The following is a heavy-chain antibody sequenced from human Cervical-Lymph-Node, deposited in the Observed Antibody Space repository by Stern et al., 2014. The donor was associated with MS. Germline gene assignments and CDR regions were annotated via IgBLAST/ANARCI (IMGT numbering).Heavy chain of an antibody. CDR2: IIPIFGTT. CDR3: GRGRPATDY. V-gene: IGHV1-69*01. J-gene: IGHJ4*02. Sequence: VQLAESGAEVKKPGSSVKVSCKASGGTFSSYVISWVRQAPGQGLEWMGGIIPIFGTTNYAQKFHGRVTITADQSTSTAYMALTGLRSGNPALYFWGRGRPATDYWGQGTLVTVSS. CDR1: GGTFSSYV.